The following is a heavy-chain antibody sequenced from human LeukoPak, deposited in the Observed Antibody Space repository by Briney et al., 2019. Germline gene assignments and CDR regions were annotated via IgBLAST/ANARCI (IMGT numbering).Heavy chain of an antibody. CDR3: ARDNGGNSFNWFDP. CDR2: IYSGGST. J-gene: IGHJ5*02. Sequence: GGSLRLSCAASGFTVSSNYMSWVRQAPGKGLEWVSVIYSGGSTYYADSVKGRFTITRDNSKNTLYLQMNSLRAEDTAVYYCARDNGGNSFNWFDPWGQGTLDTVSS. V-gene: IGHV3-66*01. D-gene: IGHD4-23*01. CDR1: GFTVSSNY.